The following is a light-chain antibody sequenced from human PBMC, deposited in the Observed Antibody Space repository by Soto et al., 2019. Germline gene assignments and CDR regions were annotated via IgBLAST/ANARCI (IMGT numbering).Light chain of an antibody. CDR1: QSVSSSY. J-gene: IGKJ3*01. CDR3: SQYGSSIFT. Sequence: EIVLTQSPGTLSLSPGERATLSCRASQSVSSSYLGWYQQKPGQAPRLLIYGASTRATGIPDRFSGSGSGTEVSLTISRLEPEDFAVTYCSQYGSSIFTFGPGTKVDIK. CDR2: GAS. V-gene: IGKV3-20*01.